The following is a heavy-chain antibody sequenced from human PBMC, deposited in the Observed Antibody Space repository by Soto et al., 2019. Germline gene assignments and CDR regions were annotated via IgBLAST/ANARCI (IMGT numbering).Heavy chain of an antibody. D-gene: IGHD2-21*01. V-gene: IGHV3-11*01. CDR1: GFTFSDYY. Sequence: GSLRLSCVASGFTFSDYYMSWIRQTPGMGLEWISYIDTSGRTIYYADSVKGRFTISRDNAKNSLSLQMNSLRDEDTAVYYCPSKPYCGDECYYNYWGQGTLVTVSS. CDR3: PSKPYCGDECYYNY. CDR2: IDTSGRTI. J-gene: IGHJ4*02.